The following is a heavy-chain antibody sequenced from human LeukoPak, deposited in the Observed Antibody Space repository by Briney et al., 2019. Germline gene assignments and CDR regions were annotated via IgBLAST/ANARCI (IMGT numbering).Heavy chain of an antibody. J-gene: IGHJ6*03. D-gene: IGHD5-18*01. Sequence: SETLSLTCAVYGGSFSGYYWSWIRQPPGKGLEWIEEINHSGSTNYNPSLKSRVTISVDTSKNQFSLKLSSVTAADTAVYYCARLTDTAMVKKYYYYYYYMDVWGKGTTVTISS. CDR2: INHSGST. CDR1: GGSFSGYY. CDR3: ARLTDTAMVKKYYYYYYYMDV. V-gene: IGHV4-34*01.